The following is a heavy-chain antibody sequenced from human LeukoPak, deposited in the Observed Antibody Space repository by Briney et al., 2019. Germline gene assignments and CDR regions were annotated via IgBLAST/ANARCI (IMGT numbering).Heavy chain of an antibody. D-gene: IGHD2-15*01. CDR2: IHYSGDI. CDR3: ARVGCSGGSCYPDY. Sequence: SETLSLTCTVSGASISTSYWYWIRQPPGKGLEWIGYIHYSGDINYNPSLKSRVTISAYMSKNQLSLKLSSVTAADTAVYYCARVGCSGGSCYPDYWGQGTLVTVSS. J-gene: IGHJ4*02. V-gene: IGHV4-59*01. CDR1: GASISTSY.